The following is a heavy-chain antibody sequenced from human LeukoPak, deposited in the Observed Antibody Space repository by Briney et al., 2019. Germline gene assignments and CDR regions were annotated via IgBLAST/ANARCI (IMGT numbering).Heavy chain of an antibody. V-gene: IGHV3-23*01. CDR1: GFPFSSYA. J-gene: IGHJ4*02. CDR3: APLSGQ. CDR2: ISGRGETT. Sequence: GSLSLSCAASGFPFSSYAMSWVRQAPGKGLEWASAISGRGETTYYADSVKGRFTISRDNSKNTLYLQMNSLRAEDTAVYYCAPLSGQWGQGTLVTVSS. D-gene: IGHD3-10*01.